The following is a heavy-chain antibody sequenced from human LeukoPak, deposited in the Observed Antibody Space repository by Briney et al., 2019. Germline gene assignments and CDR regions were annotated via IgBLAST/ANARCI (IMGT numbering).Heavy chain of an antibody. CDR1: GFTFSSYW. CDR2: IKQDGSEK. D-gene: IGHD1-14*01. J-gene: IGHJ6*03. V-gene: IGHV3-7*01. Sequence: GGSLRLSCAASGFTFSSYWMSWVRQAPGKGLEWVANIKQDGSEKYYVDSVKGRFTISRDNAKNSLYLQMNSLRAEDTAVYYCARELTTDWYYYYYYMDVWGKGTTVTVSS. CDR3: ARELTTDWYYYYYYMDV.